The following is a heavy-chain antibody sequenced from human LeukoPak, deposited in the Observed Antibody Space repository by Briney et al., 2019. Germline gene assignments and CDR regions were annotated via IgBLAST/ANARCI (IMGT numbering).Heavy chain of an antibody. J-gene: IGHJ4*02. Sequence: GGSLRLSCAASGFTFGNYWMNWVRQAPGKGLQWVANIQEAGSEKYYVDSVKGRFTISRDNAKNSLYLQMNSLRAEDTAVYYRARGRKDCSAGNCYSDYWGQGTLVTVSS. CDR2: IQEAGSEK. CDR1: GFTFGNYW. CDR3: ARGRKDCSAGNCYSDY. V-gene: IGHV3-7*01. D-gene: IGHD2-15*01.